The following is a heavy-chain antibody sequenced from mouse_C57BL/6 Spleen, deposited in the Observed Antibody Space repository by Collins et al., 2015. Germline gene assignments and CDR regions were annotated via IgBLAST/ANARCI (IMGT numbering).Heavy chain of an antibody. Sequence: QVQLQQPGAELVKPGASVKVSCKVSDYTFTRYWMHWVKQRPGQGLEWIGRIHPSDSDTNYNQKFKGKATLTVDKSSSTAYMQLSNLTSEDSAVYYCSNGGTTAYYAMDYWGQGTSVTVSS. CDR2: IHPSDSDT. CDR3: SNGGTTAYYAMDY. V-gene: IGHV1-74*01. CDR1: DYTFTRYW. D-gene: IGHD1-2*01. J-gene: IGHJ4*01.